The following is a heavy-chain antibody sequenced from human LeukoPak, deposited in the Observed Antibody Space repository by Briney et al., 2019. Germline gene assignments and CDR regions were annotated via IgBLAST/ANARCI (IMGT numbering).Heavy chain of an antibody. D-gene: IGHD3-10*01. V-gene: IGHV3-53*01. CDR1: GFVVSSNY. CDR2: LYSGGST. J-gene: IGHJ2*01. Sequence: GGSLSLSCEASGFVVSSNYMNWVRQAPGKGLEWVSILYSGGSTYYADSVKGGFTVSRDSSRITLFLHITILTSDYAAVYFCGRFGDHYHWYLDVWGRGTLVTVSS. CDR3: GRFGDHYHWYLDV.